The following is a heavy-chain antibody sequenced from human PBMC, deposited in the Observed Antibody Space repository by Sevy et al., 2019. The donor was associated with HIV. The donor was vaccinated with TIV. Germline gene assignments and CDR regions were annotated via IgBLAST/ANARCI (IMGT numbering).Heavy chain of an antibody. CDR3: ARDCSSTSCYEGMDY. CDR1: GGTFSSYA. V-gene: IGHV1-69*13. D-gene: IGHD2-2*01. CDR2: IIPIFGTA. Sequence: ASVKVSCKASGGTFSSYAISWVRQAPGQGLEWMGGIIPIFGTANYAQKFQGRVTITADESTSTAYMELSSLRSEDTAVYDCARDCSSTSCYEGMDYWGQGTLVTVSS. J-gene: IGHJ4*02.